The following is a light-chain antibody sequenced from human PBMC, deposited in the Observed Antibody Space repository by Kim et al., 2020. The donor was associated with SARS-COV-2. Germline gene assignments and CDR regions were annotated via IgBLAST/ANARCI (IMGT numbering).Light chain of an antibody. V-gene: IGLV3-21*04. J-gene: IGLJ1*01. CDR1: NIGSKS. CDR2: YDS. Sequence: SYELTQPPSVSMAPGKTARISCGGNNIGSKSVHWYQQKPGQAPVLVIYYDSDRPSGIPERFSGSNSENTATLTISRVEAGDEADYYCQVWDSSSDPPYVFGTGTKVTVL. CDR3: QVWDSSSDPPYV.